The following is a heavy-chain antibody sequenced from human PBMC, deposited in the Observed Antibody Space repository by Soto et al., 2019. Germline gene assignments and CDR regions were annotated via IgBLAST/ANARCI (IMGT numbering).Heavy chain of an antibody. J-gene: IGHJ6*02. CDR1: GGSISSYY. CDR2: IYYSGST. Sequence: SETLSLTCTVSGGSISSYYWSWIRQPPGKGLEWIGYIYYSGSTNYNPSLKSRVTISVDTSKNQFSLKLSSVTAADTAVYYCARGLRDFWSGRYGMDVWGQGTTVTVSS. CDR3: ARGLRDFWSGRYGMDV. D-gene: IGHD3-3*01. V-gene: IGHV4-59*01.